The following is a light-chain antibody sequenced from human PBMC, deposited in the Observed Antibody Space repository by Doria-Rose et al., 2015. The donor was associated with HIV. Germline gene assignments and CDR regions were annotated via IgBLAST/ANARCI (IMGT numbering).Light chain of an antibody. J-gene: IGLJ1*01. CDR3: QSDGSRLSVYV. V-gene: IGLV1-40*02. CDR1: SSNIGAGFD. CDR2: GNT. Sequence: QSVLTQPPSVSGAPGQRVAISCTGSSSNIGAGFDVNWYQQFPGTAPKLLIRGNTNRPSGIPDRFSGYKSGTSASLAISGLRAEDEADYYCQSDGSRLSVYVFGTGTKVTVL.